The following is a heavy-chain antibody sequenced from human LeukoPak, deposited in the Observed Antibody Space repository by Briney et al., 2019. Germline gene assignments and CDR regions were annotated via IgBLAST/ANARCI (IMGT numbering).Heavy chain of an antibody. D-gene: IGHD7-27*01. Sequence: GGSLRLSCEASGFTFSSYGMHWVRQAPGKGLEWVAVIWYDGSDKYYADSVKGRFTISRDNSKNTLHLQMNSLRAEDTAVYYCAREGGNWGEGYFDYWGQGTLVTVSS. J-gene: IGHJ4*02. CDR3: AREGGNWGEGYFDY. CDR2: IWYDGSDK. V-gene: IGHV3-33*01. CDR1: GFTFSSYG.